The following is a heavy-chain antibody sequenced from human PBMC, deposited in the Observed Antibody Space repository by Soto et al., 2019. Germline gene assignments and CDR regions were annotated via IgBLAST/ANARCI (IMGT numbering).Heavy chain of an antibody. Sequence: GGSLRLSCAASGFIFRDWFMSWIRQAPGKGLEWISYISKDSGRATRYADSVKGRFTISRDNAKNSLFLQMNNLTAVVTAVYYCARREIQGPIDYWGQGTLVTVSS. CDR1: GFIFRDWF. V-gene: IGHV3-11*01. CDR3: ARREIQGPIDY. D-gene: IGHD1-26*01. J-gene: IGHJ4*02. CDR2: ISKDSGRAT.